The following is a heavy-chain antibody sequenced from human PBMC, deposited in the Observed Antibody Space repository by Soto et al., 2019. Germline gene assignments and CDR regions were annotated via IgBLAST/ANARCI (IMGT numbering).Heavy chain of an antibody. V-gene: IGHV3-23*01. D-gene: IGHD6-13*01. CDR1: GFRFSSYA. J-gene: IGHJ4*02. CDR2: ISGRDGST. CDR3: ARDRERDAWYEDY. Sequence: GGSLRLSCVASGFRFSSYAMSWVRQAPGEGLEWVSVISGRDGSTYYADFVKGRFTISRDDSRNTLYLQMHSLRAEDTAIYYCARDRERDAWYEDYWGQGTLVTVSS.